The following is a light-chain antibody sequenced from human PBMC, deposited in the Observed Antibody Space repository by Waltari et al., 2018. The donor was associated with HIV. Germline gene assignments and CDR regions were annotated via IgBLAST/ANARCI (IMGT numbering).Light chain of an antibody. CDR1: ISNIAINT. CDR3: ASWVDRLNGWV. Sequence: QSVLTQPPSTSGTPGQRVTISCSGSISNIAINTLNWYQHLPGTAPKLLIYSSKLRPSGVPDRFSGSKSGTSASLAISGLQSEDEADYYCASWVDRLNGWVFGGGTKLTVL. CDR2: SSK. V-gene: IGLV1-44*01. J-gene: IGLJ3*02.